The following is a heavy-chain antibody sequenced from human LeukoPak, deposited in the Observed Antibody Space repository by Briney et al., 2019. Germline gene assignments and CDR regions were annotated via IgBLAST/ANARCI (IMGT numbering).Heavy chain of an antibody. V-gene: IGHV1-69*13. D-gene: IGHD3-3*02. CDR1: GYTFTSYA. Sequence: SVKVSCKASGYTFTSYAMNWVRQAPGQGLEWMGGIIPIFSTANYAQKFQGRVTITADESTSTAYMELSSLRSEDTAVYYCAGIASHYDYWGQGTLVTVSS. CDR2: IIPIFSTA. CDR3: AGIASHYDY. J-gene: IGHJ4*02.